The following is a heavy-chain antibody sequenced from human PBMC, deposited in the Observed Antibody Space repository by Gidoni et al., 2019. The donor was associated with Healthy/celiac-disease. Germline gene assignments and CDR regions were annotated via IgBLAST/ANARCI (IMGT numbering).Heavy chain of an antibody. CDR3: ARGGGATFFFDY. CDR2: IYTSGST. J-gene: IGHJ4*02. Sequence: QVQLQESGPGLVKPSQTLSLTCTVSGGSISSGSYYWRWIRQPAGKGLEWIGRIYTSGSTNYNPSLKSRVTMSVDTSKNQCSLKLSSVTAADTAVYYCARGGGATFFFDYWGQGTLVTVSS. V-gene: IGHV4-61*02. D-gene: IGHD1-26*01. CDR1: GGSISSGSYY.